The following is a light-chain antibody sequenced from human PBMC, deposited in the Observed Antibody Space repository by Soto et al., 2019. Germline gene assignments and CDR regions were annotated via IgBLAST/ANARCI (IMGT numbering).Light chain of an antibody. CDR1: QSISSW. J-gene: IGKJ1*01. CDR2: KAS. Sequence: IQMPQSPSTLSASVGDRVTITCRASQSISSWLAWYQQKPGKAPKLLIYKASDLESGVPSRFSGSGSGTEFTLTIGSLEPDDFATYYCQQYNGDSRTFGQGTKVDIK. CDR3: QQYNGDSRT. V-gene: IGKV1-5*03.